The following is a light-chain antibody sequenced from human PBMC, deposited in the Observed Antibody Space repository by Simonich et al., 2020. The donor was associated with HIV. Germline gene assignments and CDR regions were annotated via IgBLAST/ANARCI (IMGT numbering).Light chain of an antibody. V-gene: IGLV2-8*01. CDR1: SSAVGGYNY. Sequence: QSALTQPPSASGSPGQSVTISCPGTSSAVGGYNYVSWYKPHPGKAPKLMIYEVSKRPAGVPDRFSGSKSGNTASLTVSGLQAEDEADYYCSSYAGSNNWVFGGGTKLTVL. CDR2: EVS. J-gene: IGLJ3*02. CDR3: SSYAGSNNWV.